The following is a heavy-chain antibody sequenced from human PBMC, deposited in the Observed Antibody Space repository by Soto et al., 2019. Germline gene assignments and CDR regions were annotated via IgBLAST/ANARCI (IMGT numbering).Heavy chain of an antibody. V-gene: IGHV3-30-3*01. CDR1: GFTFSTYA. CDR3: ARPVEPFYYYGMDV. CDR2: ISYDGNNK. Sequence: VGSLSLSCAASGFTFSTYAMEWVRQAPGKGLDWVALISYDGNNKYYADSVRGRFTISRDNSKNTLYLQMNTLRPEDTALYFCARPVEPFYYYGMDVWGQGTTVTVSS. J-gene: IGHJ6*02.